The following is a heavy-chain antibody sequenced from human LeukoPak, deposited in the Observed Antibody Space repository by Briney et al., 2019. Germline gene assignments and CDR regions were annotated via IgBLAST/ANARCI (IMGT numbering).Heavy chain of an antibody. V-gene: IGHV3-66*01. D-gene: IGHD1/OR15-1a*01. J-gene: IGHJ4*02. CDR2: TYSGGYT. CDR3: AIQNTVWYYFDY. Sequence: PGGSLRLSCTASGFTFGDYAMSWVRQAPGKGLEWVSVTYSGGYTNYADSVKGRFTISRDNSKNTLYLQMNSLRAEDTAVYYCAIQNTVWYYFDYWGQGTLVTVSS. CDR1: GFTFGDYA.